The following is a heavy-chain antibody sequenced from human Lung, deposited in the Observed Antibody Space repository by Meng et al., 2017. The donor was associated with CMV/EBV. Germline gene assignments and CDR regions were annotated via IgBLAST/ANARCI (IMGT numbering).Heavy chain of an antibody. CDR3: ARDPSNTSGRYVYFDY. CDR2: ISCYNGDT. J-gene: IGHJ4*02. V-gene: IGHV1-18*01. D-gene: IGHD6-19*01. CDR1: GYTFTHHG. Sequence: LQRRGAGGEVKKPGGSVGVACKASGYTFTHHGISWIGQAPGQGLEWMGWISCYNGDTNYAQKFQGRVTMTTDTSTSTAYMDLRSLRSDDTAVYYCARDPSNTSGRYVYFDYWGQGTLVTVSS.